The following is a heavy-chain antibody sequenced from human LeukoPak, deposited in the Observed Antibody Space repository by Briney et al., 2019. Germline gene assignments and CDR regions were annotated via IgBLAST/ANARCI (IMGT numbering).Heavy chain of an antibody. CDR1: GFTFSIYA. CDR3: ARDFNDYSKDDAFDI. J-gene: IGHJ3*02. Sequence: GGSLRLSCAASGFTFSIYAMHWVRQAPGKGLEWVAVISSDGGDKYYADSVKGRFTISGDNSKNTLYLQMNSLRSEDTAVYYCARDFNDYSKDDAFDIWGQGTMVTVSS. V-gene: IGHV3-30*04. D-gene: IGHD4-11*01. CDR2: ISSDGGDK.